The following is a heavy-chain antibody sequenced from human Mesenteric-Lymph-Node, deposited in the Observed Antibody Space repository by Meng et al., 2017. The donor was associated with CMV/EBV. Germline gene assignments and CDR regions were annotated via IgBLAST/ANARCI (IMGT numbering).Heavy chain of an antibody. CDR2: ISYTGST. CDR1: GGSISSSSYY. D-gene: IGHD6-13*01. Sequence: SETLSLTCTVSGGSISSSSYYWSWIRQPPGKGLEWIGYISYTGSTNYNPSLKSRVTISADTSKNQFSLNLNSVTAADTAVYYCATGSSSWPNPLDYWGQGTLVTVSS. V-gene: IGHV4-61*01. CDR3: ATGSSSWPNPLDY. J-gene: IGHJ4*02.